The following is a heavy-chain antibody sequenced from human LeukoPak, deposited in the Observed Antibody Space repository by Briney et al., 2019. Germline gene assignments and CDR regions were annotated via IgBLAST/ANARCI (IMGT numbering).Heavy chain of an antibody. CDR2: ISYDGSNK. CDR1: GFTLSSYG. Sequence: GGSLRLSCAASGFTLSSYGMHWVRQAPGKGLEWVAVISYDGSNKYYADSVKGRFTISRDNSKNTLYLQMNSLRAEDTAVYYCAKAAYYDSTPVDYWGQGTLVTVSS. CDR3: AKAAYYDSTPVDY. V-gene: IGHV3-30*18. J-gene: IGHJ4*02. D-gene: IGHD3-22*01.